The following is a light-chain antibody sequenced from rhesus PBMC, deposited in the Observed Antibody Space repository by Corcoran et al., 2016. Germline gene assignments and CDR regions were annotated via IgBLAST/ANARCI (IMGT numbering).Light chain of an antibody. CDR3: QQGYTYPHS. CDR1: QSVSNY. CDR2: KTS. Sequence: DIQMTQSPSSLSASVGDRVTITCQASQSVSNYINWYQQKPGKTHKVLISKTSSLQSGIPSRLSGSGSGTDFTLTINSLQPEYFATYYCQQGYTYPHSFGQGTKVEIK. J-gene: IGKJ2*01. V-gene: IGKV1S9*01.